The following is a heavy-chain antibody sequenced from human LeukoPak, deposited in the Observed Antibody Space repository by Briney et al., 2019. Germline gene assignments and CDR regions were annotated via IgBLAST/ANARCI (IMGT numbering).Heavy chain of an antibody. J-gene: IGHJ4*02. Sequence: SETLSLTCAVSGGSLSSHYWRWVRQPPGKGLEWVGDISYSGTTNYKASLKSRVTISVDTSKHQFSLKLSSVTAADTAVYYCASSSYYDSSGPTFDYWGQGTLVTVSS. D-gene: IGHD3-22*01. V-gene: IGHV4-59*11. CDR1: GGSLSSHY. CDR2: ISYSGTT. CDR3: ASSSYYDSSGPTFDY.